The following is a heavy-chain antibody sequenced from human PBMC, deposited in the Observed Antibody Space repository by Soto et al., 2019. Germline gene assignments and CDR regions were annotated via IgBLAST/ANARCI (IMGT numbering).Heavy chain of an antibody. Sequence: QVQLVESGGGLVKPGGSLRLSCASSGFTFSDHYMSWIRRAPGKGLEFLSYISPRTTYKYYADSVKGRFTISRDNAKNSLYLQLNSLRAEDTAIYYCSRGGGGGLFDLWGQGTFVTVSS. J-gene: IGHJ4*02. CDR1: GFTFSDHY. CDR2: ISPRTTYK. D-gene: IGHD2-21*01. V-gene: IGHV3-11*06. CDR3: SRGGGGGLFDL.